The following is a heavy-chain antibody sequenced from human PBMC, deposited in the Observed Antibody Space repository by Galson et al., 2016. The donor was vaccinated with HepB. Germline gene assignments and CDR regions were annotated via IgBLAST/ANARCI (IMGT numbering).Heavy chain of an antibody. Sequence: CAISGDSVSSSRAAWNWIRQSPSRGLEWLGRTYYRLKWNNDYAVSVKSRIIINPDTSKNQFSLQLKSVTREDTAVYYCARAVEYYTFWSRLYGMDVWGQGTTVIVSS. CDR2: TYYRLKWNN. CDR1: GDSVSSSRAA. V-gene: IGHV6-1*01. CDR3: ARAVEYYTFWSRLYGMDV. J-gene: IGHJ6*02. D-gene: IGHD3-3*01.